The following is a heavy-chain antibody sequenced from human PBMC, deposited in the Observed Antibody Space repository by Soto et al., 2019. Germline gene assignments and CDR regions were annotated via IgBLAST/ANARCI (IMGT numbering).Heavy chain of an antibody. V-gene: IGHV4-34*01. J-gene: IGHJ3*02. CDR1: AGSFIGDY. Sequence: QVQLQQWGAGLLKPSETLSLTCAVYAGSFIGDYWTWIRQPPGKGLEWIGEINHSGINNYNPSLKSRVSISADTSKSLFSLRLSSVTAADTAVYYCARGRRLRRDFDIWGQGTTVTVSS. CDR3: ARGRRLRRDFDI. D-gene: IGHD5-12*01. CDR2: INHSGIN.